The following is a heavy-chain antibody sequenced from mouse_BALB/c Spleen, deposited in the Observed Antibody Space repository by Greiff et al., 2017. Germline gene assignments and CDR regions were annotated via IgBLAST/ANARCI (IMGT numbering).Heavy chain of an antibody. D-gene: IGHD2-3*01. CDR1: GYTFTSYW. Sequence: VQLQQPGAELVKPGASVKLSCKASGYTFTSYWMHWVKQRPGQGLEWIGEINPSNGRTNYNEKFKSKATLTVDKSSSTAYMQLSSLTSEDSAVYYCARGGWLLPFAYWGQGTLVTVSA. V-gene: IGHV1S81*02. J-gene: IGHJ3*01. CDR2: INPSNGRT. CDR3: ARGGWLLPFAY.